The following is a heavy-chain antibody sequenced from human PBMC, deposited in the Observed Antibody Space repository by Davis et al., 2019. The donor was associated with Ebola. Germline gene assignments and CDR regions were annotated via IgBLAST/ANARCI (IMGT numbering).Heavy chain of an antibody. V-gene: IGHV3-15*07. CDR3: VTGVIILMTSDF. CDR2: IRSEGAGGTR. Sequence: GGSLRLSCAASGFTFSSYSMNWVRQAPGKGLEWVGRIRSEGAGGTRDYAASAKGRFTIWRDDSKSTVYLQMNRLTTEDTAVYYCVTGVIILMTSDFWGQGSLVTVSS. CDR1: GFTFSSYS. J-gene: IGHJ4*02. D-gene: IGHD2-8*02.